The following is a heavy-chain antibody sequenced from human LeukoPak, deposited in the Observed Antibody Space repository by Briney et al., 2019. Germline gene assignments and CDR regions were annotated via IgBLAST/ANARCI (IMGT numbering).Heavy chain of an antibody. CDR1: GGTFSSYA. V-gene: IGHV1-69*13. Sequence: ASVKVSCKASGGTFSSYAFSWVRQAPGQGLEWRGGIIPIFGTTNYAKRFQGRVTITADESTSTAYMELSSLRSEDTAVYYCARGHYYYGSGSYEPLYLYFDYWGQGTLVTVSS. D-gene: IGHD3-10*01. CDR2: IIPIFGTT. CDR3: ARGHYYYGSGSYEPLYLYFDY. J-gene: IGHJ4*02.